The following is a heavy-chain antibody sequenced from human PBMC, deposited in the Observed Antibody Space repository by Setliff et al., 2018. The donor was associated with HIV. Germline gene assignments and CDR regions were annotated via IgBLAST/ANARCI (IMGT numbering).Heavy chain of an antibody. CDR1: RFTFSNHW. CDR2: INPDGSAK. V-gene: IGHV3-7*01. CDR3: ARVDATDEAFGM. Sequence: GESPKISCAASRFTFSNHWMTWVRQAPGKGLEWVANINPDGSAKIYLDSVRGRFTISRDNAKNSLSLQMNSLRAEDTALYYCARVDATDEAFGMSGQGTMVTVSS. J-gene: IGHJ3*02.